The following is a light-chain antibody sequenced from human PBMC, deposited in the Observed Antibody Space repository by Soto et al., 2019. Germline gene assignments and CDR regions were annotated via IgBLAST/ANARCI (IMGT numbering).Light chain of an antibody. CDR3: QQYRT. J-gene: IGKJ1*01. Sequence: IVLTQSPGTLSLSPGERATLSCRASQSVSSSSLAWYQQKPGQAPRLLISGTSSRATGIPDRFSGSGSRTDFTLTISRLEPEDFAVYFCQQYRTFGQGTKVDIK. CDR1: QSVSSSS. CDR2: GTS. V-gene: IGKV3-20*01.